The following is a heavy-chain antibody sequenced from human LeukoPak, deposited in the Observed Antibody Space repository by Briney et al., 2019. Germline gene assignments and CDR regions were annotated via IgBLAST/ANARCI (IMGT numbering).Heavy chain of an antibody. V-gene: IGHV4-4*07. D-gene: IGHD1-26*01. CDR1: GDSMHSYY. CDR2: AYSGVNA. Sequence: PSETLSLTCTVSGDSMHSYYRSWIRQSPEKGLEWIGRAYSGVNAYYNPSLQRRGTISVDKSNNQFSLDLASVTAADTALYYCAREKSGTLTRAYYYIDVWGRGITVTVSS. J-gene: IGHJ6*03. CDR3: AREKSGTLTRAYYYIDV.